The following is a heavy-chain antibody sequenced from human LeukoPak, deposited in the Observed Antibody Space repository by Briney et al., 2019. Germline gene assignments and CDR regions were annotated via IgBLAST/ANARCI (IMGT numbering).Heavy chain of an antibody. Sequence: SETLSLTCTVSAGSISSYYWSWIRQPPGKGLEWIGYIYYSGSTNYNPSLKSRVTISVDTSKNQFSLKLSSVTAADTAVYYCARGNPYSYGLPDYWGQGTLVTVSS. J-gene: IGHJ4*02. CDR1: AGSISSYY. V-gene: IGHV4-59*01. CDR3: ARGNPYSYGLPDY. CDR2: IYYSGST. D-gene: IGHD5-18*01.